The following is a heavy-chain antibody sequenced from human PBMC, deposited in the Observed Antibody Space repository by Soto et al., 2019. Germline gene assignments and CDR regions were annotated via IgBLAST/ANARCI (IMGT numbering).Heavy chain of an antibody. V-gene: IGHV1-2*04. Sequence: ASVKVSCKASGYTFTGYCVHWVRQAPGQGLEWMGWINPNSGGTKYAQKFQGWVTMTRDTYISTAYMELSRLISDDTAVYYCARDGVGYSYGRVTTGYYYYGMYVWGQGTTVTVSS. CDR1: GYTFTGYC. D-gene: IGHD5-18*01. CDR3: ARDGVGYSYGRVTTGYYYYGMYV. J-gene: IGHJ6*02. CDR2: INPNSGGT.